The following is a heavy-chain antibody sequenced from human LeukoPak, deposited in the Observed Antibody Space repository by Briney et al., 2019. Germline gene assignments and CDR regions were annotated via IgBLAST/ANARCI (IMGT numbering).Heavy chain of an antibody. V-gene: IGHV1-2*02. J-gene: IGHJ4*02. CDR1: GGTFSSYA. CDR3: ARPSHNWNDGDY. D-gene: IGHD1-1*01. Sequence: GASVKVSCKASGGTFSSYAISWVRQAPGQGLEWMGWINPNSGGTNYAQKFQGRVTMTRDTSISTAYMELSRLRSDDTAVYYCARPSHNWNDGDYWGQGTLVTVSS. CDR2: INPNSGGT.